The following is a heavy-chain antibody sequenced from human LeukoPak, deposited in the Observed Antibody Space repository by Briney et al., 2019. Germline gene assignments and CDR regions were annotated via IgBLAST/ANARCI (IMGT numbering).Heavy chain of an antibody. Sequence: ASVKVSCKASGYTFTSYDINWVRQATGQGLEWMGWISAYNGNTNYAQKLQGRVTMTTDTSTSTAYMELRSLRSDDTAVYYCARETRRGYDFWSGYTTDYWGQGTLVTVSS. CDR1: GYTFTSYD. CDR2: ISAYNGNT. J-gene: IGHJ4*02. D-gene: IGHD3-3*01. CDR3: ARETRRGYDFWSGYTTDY. V-gene: IGHV1-18*01.